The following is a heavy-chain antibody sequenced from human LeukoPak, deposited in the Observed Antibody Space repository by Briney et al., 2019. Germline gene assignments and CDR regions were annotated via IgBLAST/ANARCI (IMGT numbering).Heavy chain of an antibody. CDR3: ARTYCGGDCNNRYFDY. V-gene: IGHV1-69*04. CDR2: IIPILGIA. D-gene: IGHD2-21*02. CDR1: GGTFSSYA. Sequence: ASVKVSCKASGGTFSSYAISWVRQAPGQGLEWMGRIIPILGIANYAQKFQGRVTITADKSTSTAYMELNSLRSEDTALYYCARTYCGGDCNNRYFDYWGQGTLVTVSS. J-gene: IGHJ4*02.